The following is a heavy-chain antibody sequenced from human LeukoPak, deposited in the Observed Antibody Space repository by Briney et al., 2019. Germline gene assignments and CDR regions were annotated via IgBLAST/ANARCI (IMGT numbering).Heavy chain of an antibody. CDR2: IKSKTDGGTT. D-gene: IGHD3-3*01. CDR3: TTAPNYDFWSGRTFNDY. CDR1: GFTFSNAW. Sequence: GGSLRLSCAASGFTFSNAWMSWVRQAPGKGLEWVGRIKSKTDGGTTDYAAPVEGRFTISRDDSKNTLYLQMNSLKTEDTAVYYCTTAPNYDFWSGRTFNDYWGQGTLVTVSS. J-gene: IGHJ4*02. V-gene: IGHV3-15*01.